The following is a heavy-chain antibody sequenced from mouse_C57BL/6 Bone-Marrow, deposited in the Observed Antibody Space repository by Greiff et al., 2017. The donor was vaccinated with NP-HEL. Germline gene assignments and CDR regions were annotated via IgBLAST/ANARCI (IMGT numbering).Heavy chain of an antibody. CDR1: GFTFSDYG. CDR2: ISNLAYSI. Sequence: EVQLQESGGGLVQPGGSLKLSCAASGFTFSDYGMAWVRQAPRKGPEWVAFISNLAYSIYYADNVTGRFTISRENAKNTLYLEMSSLRSEDTAMYYCLIYDGYYGFAYWGQGTLVTVSA. V-gene: IGHV5-15*01. D-gene: IGHD2-3*01. CDR3: LIYDGYYGFAY. J-gene: IGHJ3*01.